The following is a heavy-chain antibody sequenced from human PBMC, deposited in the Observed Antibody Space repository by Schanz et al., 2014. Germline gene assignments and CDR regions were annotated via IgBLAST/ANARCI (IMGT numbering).Heavy chain of an antibody. CDR2: IYTDGST. CDR3: ARDRVGASSYFDY. Sequence: EVHLLESGGGLVQPGGSLRLSCAASGFTVSKNYMSWVRQAPGKGLEWVSIIYTDGSTYYADSVRGRFTISRDNSKNTLYLQMNNLRAEDTAVYYCARDRVGASSYFDYWGQGTLVTVSS. CDR1: GFTVSKNY. V-gene: IGHV3-66*01. J-gene: IGHJ4*02. D-gene: IGHD1-26*01.